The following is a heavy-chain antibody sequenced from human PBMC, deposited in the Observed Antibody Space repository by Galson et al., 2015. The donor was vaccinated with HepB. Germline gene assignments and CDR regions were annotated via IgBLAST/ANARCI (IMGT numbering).Heavy chain of an antibody. D-gene: IGHD4-23*01. J-gene: IGHJ4*02. CDR2: ISWDGGST. CDR3: AKDTRSYGGNGGDFDY. CDR1: GFTFDDYT. Sequence: SLRLSCAASGFTFDDYTMHWVRQAPGKGLEWVSLISWDGGSTYYADSVKGRFTISRDNSKNSLYLQMNSLRTEDTALYYCAKDTRSYGGNGGDFDYWGQGTLVTVSS. V-gene: IGHV3-43*01.